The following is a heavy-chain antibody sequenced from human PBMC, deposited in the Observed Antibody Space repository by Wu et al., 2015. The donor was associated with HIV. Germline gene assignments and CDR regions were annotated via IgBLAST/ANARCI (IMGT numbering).Heavy chain of an antibody. V-gene: IGHV1-69*12. J-gene: IGHJ1*01. CDR1: GGTFNNFA. CDR2: IIPMFGTP. CDR3: VRLPYSGTYNEYFQH. D-gene: IGHD1-26*01. Sequence: QVQLVQSGAEVRKPGSSVKVSCKASGGTFNNFAFSWVRQAPGQGLEWMGGIIPMFGTPNYAQTFEGRLIITAEESTTTVYMELRRLRSGDTAIYYCVRLPYSGTYNEYFQHWGQGTLVTVSS.